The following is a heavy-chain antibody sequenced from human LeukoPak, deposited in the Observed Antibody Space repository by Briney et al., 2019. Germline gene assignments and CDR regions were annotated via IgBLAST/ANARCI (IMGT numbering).Heavy chain of an antibody. V-gene: IGHV3-23*01. CDR3: VKVSNSDWNMFFDY. Sequence: PGGSLRLSCAASGFTFSNYVWNSVRQAPGKGLEWVSSISGNGDTTHYVDSVKGRFTISRDNSKNTLFLQMNSLRAEDTALYHCVKVSNSDWNMFFDYWGQGTSVTVSS. CDR2: ISGNGDTT. CDR1: GFTFSNYV. J-gene: IGHJ4*02. D-gene: IGHD1/OR15-1a*01.